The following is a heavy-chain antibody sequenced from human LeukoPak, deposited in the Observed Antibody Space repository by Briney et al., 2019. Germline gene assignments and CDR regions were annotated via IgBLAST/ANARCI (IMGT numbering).Heavy chain of an antibody. CDR3: ARDHLTNSGSSFDP. J-gene: IGHJ5*02. CDR1: GGSFSGYY. D-gene: IGHD1-26*01. Sequence: PSETLSLTCAVYGGSFSGYYWSWIRQPPGKGLEWIGEINHSGSTNYNPSLKSRVTISVDTSKNQFSLKLSSMTAADTAVYYCARDHLTNSGSSFDPWGQGTLVTVSS. V-gene: IGHV4-34*01. CDR2: INHSGST.